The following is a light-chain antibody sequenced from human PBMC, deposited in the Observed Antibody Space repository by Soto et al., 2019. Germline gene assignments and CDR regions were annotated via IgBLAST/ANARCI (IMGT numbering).Light chain of an antibody. V-gene: IGKV1-39*01. J-gene: IGKJ4*01. CDR1: QSISSY. CDR3: QQSYSTSALT. CDR2: AAS. Sequence: DIEMTQAQSSLSASVGDRVTITFRASQSISSYLNWYQQKPGKAPKLLIYAASSLQSGVPSRFSGSGSGTDFTLTISSLQPEDFATYYCQQSYSTSALTFGGGTKVDIK.